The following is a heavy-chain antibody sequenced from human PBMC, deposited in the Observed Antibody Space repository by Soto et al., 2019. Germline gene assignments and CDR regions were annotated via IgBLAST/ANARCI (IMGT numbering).Heavy chain of an antibody. Sequence: QGQLVQSGAEVKKPGSSVKVSCQASGGTFSSYAISWVRQAHGQGLEWMGGIIPIFGTANYAQKLQGRVTITADESTSTAYMERSSLRSEDTAVYYCARHSHYDILTGSHYYYGIDVWGQGTTVTVSS. J-gene: IGHJ6*02. CDR2: IIPIFGTA. CDR3: ARHSHYDILTGSHYYYGIDV. V-gene: IGHV1-69*01. CDR1: GGTFSSYA. D-gene: IGHD3-9*01.